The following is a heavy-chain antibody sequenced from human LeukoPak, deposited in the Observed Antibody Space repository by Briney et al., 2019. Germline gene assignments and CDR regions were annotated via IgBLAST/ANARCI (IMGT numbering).Heavy chain of an antibody. CDR1: GFTFSSYE. Sequence: PGGSLRLSCAASGFTFSSYEMNWVRQAPGKGLEWVSYISSSGSTIYYADSVKGRFTISRDNAKNSLYLQMNSLRAEDTAVYYCARVGGYYQDVGYWGQGTLVTVSS. CDR3: ARVGGYYQDVGY. V-gene: IGHV3-48*03. D-gene: IGHD3-22*01. CDR2: ISSSGSTI. J-gene: IGHJ4*02.